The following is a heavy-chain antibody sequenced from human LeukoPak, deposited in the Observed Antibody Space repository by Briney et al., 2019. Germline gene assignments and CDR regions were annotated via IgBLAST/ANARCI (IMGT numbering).Heavy chain of an antibody. CDR2: INAGNGNT. Sequence: ASVKVSCKASGYTFTGYAMHWVRQAPGQRLEWMGWINAGNGNTKYSQKFQGRVTITRDTSASTAYMELSSLRSEDTAVYYCALGIAVAGIDFDPWGQGTLVTVSS. D-gene: IGHD6-19*01. CDR1: GYTFTGYA. J-gene: IGHJ5*02. V-gene: IGHV1-3*01. CDR3: ALGIAVAGIDFDP.